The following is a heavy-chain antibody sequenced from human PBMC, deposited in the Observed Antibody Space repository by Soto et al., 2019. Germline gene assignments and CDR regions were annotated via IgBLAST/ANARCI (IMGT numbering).Heavy chain of an antibody. J-gene: IGHJ6*02. D-gene: IGHD3-10*01. CDR3: AKGLLIMVRKVIIPPQYYYGMDV. CDR2: TRGSGGIT. V-gene: IGHV3-23*01. Sequence: PGGSLRLSCAASGFTFGGHAMSWVRQAPGKGLDLASPTRGSGGITYYEDSVKGRFTISRDNAKNTLYLQMNSLRAEETAVYYCAKGLLIMVRKVIIPPQYYYGMDVWGQGTTVTVSS. CDR1: GFTFGGHA.